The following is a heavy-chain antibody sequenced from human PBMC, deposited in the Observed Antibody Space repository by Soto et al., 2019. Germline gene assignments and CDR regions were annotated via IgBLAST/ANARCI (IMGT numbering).Heavy chain of an antibody. CDR1: GFTFSSYE. CDR3: ARGGSSSPFDY. V-gene: IGHV3-48*03. J-gene: IGHJ4*02. Sequence: GGSLRLSCAASGFTFSSYEMNWVRQAPGKGLEWVSYISSSGSTIYYADSVKGRFTISRDNAKNSLYLQMNSLRAEDTAVYHCARGGSSSPFDYWGQGTLVTVSS. CDR2: ISSSGSTI. D-gene: IGHD6-13*01.